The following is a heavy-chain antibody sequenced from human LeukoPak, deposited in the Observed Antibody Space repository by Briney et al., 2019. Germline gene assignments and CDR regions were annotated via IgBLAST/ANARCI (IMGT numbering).Heavy chain of an antibody. CDR1: GYSISSAYY. V-gene: IGHV4-38-2*02. CDR3: ARRRIWFGEISSDM. D-gene: IGHD3-10*01. CDR2: INYSGST. J-gene: IGHJ3*02. Sequence: PSETLSLTCSVSGYSISSAYYWGWIRQPPGKGLEWIGEINYSGSTDYNPSLKSRVTISIDTSKNHFSLKLTSVTAADTAVYYCARRRIWFGEISSDMWGRGTMVTVSS.